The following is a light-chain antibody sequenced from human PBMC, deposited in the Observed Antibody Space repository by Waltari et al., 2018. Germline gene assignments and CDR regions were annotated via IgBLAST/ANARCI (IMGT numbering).Light chain of an antibody. CDR2: EVS. V-gene: IGLV2-8*01. Sequence: QSALTQPPSASGSPGQSVTISCTGTSSDVGAYKYVSWYQQHPDKAPKLIIFEVSKRPSGVPDRFSGSKSGNTASLTVSGLQADDEADYYCSSDAGSINFHVFGTGTKVSVL. CDR1: SSDVGAYKY. CDR3: SSDAGSINFHV. J-gene: IGLJ1*01.